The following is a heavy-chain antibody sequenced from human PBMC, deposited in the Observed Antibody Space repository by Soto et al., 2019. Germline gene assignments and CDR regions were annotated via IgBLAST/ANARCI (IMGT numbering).Heavy chain of an antibody. V-gene: IGHV3-7*04. J-gene: IGHJ3*02. CDR2: IKEDGSEI. CDR1: GFTFSTHW. CDR3: ARGVYAFDI. Sequence: EVQLLESGGGLVQPGGSLRLSCAASGFTFSTHWMSWVRQAPGKGLEWVANIKEDGSEIYYVDSVKGRFIISRDNAKNSLYLQMTSLRAEDTAVYYCARGVYAFDIWGQGTMVTVSS.